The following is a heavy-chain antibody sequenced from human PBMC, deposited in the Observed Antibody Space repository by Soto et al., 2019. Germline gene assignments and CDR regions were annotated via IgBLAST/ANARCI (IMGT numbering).Heavy chain of an antibody. CDR2: IYYRGGT. CDR1: GGSISRGGYY. J-gene: IGHJ6*03. CDR3: ARKDSGYADYMDV. D-gene: IGHD5-12*01. Sequence: QVQLQESGPGLVKPSQTLSLTCTVSGGSISRGGYYWSWIRQHPGKGLEWIVYIYYRGGTYYNLSLTGRVTISVDTSENPFSLRLSSVTAADTDVYYCARKDSGYADYMDVWGKGTTVTVSS. V-gene: IGHV4-31*03.